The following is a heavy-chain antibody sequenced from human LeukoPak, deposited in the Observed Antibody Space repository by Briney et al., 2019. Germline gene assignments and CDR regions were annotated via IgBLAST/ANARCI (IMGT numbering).Heavy chain of an antibody. V-gene: IGHV1-46*01. CDR1: GYTFTSYY. J-gene: IGHJ5*02. CDR2: INPSGGST. D-gene: IGHD3-16*01. CDR3: ARDRGSKRWGTNWFDP. Sequence: ASVKVSCKASGYTFTSYYMHWVRQAPGQGLEWMGIINPSGGSTSYAQKFQGRVTMTRDTSTSTVYMELSSLRSEDTAVYYCARDRGSKRWGTNWFDPWGQGTLVTVSS.